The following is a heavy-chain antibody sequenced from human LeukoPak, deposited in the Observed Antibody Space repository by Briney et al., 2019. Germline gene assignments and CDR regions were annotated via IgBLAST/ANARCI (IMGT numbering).Heavy chain of an antibody. V-gene: IGHV4-59*02. CDR1: GGSVSSYY. J-gene: IGHJ4*02. D-gene: IGHD6-13*01. CDR2: IYYSGST. Sequence: SETLSLTCTVSGGSVSSYYWSWIRQPPGKGLEWIGYIYYSGSTNYNPSLESRVTISVDTSKNQFSLKLSSVTAADTAVYYCARDIAAAGTHFDYWGQGILVTVSS. CDR3: ARDIAAAGTHFDY.